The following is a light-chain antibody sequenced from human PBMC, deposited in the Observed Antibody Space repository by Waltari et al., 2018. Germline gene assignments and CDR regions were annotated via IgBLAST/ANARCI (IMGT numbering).Light chain of an antibody. CDR3: QQRRNWPLT. Sequence: EIVLTQSPATLSLSPGEVATLSCRASQSVSSSVAWYHQKPGKAPRLLIYDASNRATGIPARFSGSGSGTDFTLTISSLEPEDFAVYYCQQRRNWPLTFGQGTKLEIK. CDR1: QSVSSS. V-gene: IGKV3-11*01. CDR2: DAS. J-gene: IGKJ2*01.